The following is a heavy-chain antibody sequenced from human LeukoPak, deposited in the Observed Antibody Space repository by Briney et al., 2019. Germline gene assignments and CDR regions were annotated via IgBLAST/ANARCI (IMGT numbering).Heavy chain of an antibody. CDR2: IYTSGST. CDR3: TIEIPYSGYPY. D-gene: IGHD5-12*01. V-gene: IGHV4-4*07. CDR1: GGSISSYY. J-gene: IGHJ4*02. Sequence: SETLSLTCTVSGGSISSYYCNWIRQPAGKGLEWIGRIYTSGSTNYNPSLKSRVTMSVDTSKNQFSLKLSSLTAADTAVYYCTIEIPYSGYPYWGQGTLATVSS.